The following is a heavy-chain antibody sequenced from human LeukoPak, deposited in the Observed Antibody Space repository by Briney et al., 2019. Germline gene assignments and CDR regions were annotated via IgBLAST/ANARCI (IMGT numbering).Heavy chain of an antibody. CDR1: GFTFTTHA. CDR3: AKDALPHTYSYYFDF. D-gene: IGHD2-15*01. V-gene: IGHV3-23*01. CDR2: LSGSASST. Sequence: GGSLRLSCTDSGFTFTTHAMHWVRQAPGKGLEWVSGLSGSASSTYYADSVKGRFTISRDNSKNTLYLQMNSLRAEDTAVYYCAKDALPHTYSYYFDFWAREPWSPSPQ. J-gene: IGHJ4*02.